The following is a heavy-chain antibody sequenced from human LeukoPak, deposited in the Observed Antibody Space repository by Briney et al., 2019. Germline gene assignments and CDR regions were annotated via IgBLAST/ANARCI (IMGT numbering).Heavy chain of an antibody. CDR1: GFTFSSYW. D-gene: IGHD2-21*01. J-gene: IGHJ3*02. Sequence: PGGSLRLSCAASGFTFSSYWVSWVRQAPGKGLEWVANIKQDGSEKYYVDSVKGRFTISRDNAKNSLYLQMNSLRAEDTAVYYCARVGEHDAFDIWGQGTMVTVSS. CDR3: ARVGEHDAFDI. V-gene: IGHV3-7*01. CDR2: IKQDGSEK.